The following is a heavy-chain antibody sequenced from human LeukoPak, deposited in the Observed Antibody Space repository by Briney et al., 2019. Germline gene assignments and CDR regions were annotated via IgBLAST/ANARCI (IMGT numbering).Heavy chain of an antibody. D-gene: IGHD3-22*01. J-gene: IGHJ4*02. CDR2: INPNSGGT. V-gene: IGHV1-2*02. Sequence: ASVKVSCKASGYTFTGYYMHWVRQAPGQGLEWMGWINPNSGGTNYAQKFQGRVTMTRDTSISTAYMELRSLRSDDTAVYYCARVRTPYYYDSSGYYVDYWGQGTLVTVSS. CDR1: GYTFTGYY. CDR3: ARVRTPYYYDSSGYYVDY.